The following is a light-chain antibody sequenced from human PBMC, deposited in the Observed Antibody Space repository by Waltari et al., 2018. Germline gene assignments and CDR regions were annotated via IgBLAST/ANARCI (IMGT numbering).Light chain of an antibody. CDR1: QGISSY. V-gene: IGKV1-8*01. CDR2: AAS. Sequence: AIRMTQSPSSFSASTGDRVTITCRASQGISSYLAWYQQKPGKAPKHLIYAASTLQSGVPSRFSGSGSATDFTLTISCLQSEDFATYYCQQYYSYPWTFGQGTKVEIK. CDR3: QQYYSYPWT. J-gene: IGKJ1*01.